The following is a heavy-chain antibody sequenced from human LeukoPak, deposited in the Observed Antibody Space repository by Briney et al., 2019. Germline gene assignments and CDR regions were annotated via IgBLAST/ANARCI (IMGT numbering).Heavy chain of an antibody. V-gene: IGHV4-34*01. CDR3: ARDRYSWGSSWYEFDYFDY. CDR2: INRSGST. J-gene: IGHJ4*02. Sequence: SETLSLTCGVYGGTFSGYYWSWIRQPPGKGLEWIGEINRSGSTNYNPSLKSRVTISVDTSKNQFSLKLSSVTAADTAVYYCARDRYSWGSSWYEFDYFDYWGQGTLVTVFS. D-gene: IGHD6-13*01. CDR1: GGTFSGYY.